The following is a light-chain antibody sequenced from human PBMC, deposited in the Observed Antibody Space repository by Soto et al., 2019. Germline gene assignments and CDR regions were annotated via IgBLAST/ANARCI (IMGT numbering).Light chain of an antibody. CDR3: QQYRDWPQT. J-gene: IGKJ1*01. Sequence: PGERATFSCTASQRVGSNLAWYQQKPGRAPRLLIYGAGTRATGIPDTFSGSGSETAFTLTISSLQPDDFAVYYCQQYRDWPQTFGQGTKVEIK. CDR1: QRVGSN. V-gene: IGKV3-15*01. CDR2: GAG.